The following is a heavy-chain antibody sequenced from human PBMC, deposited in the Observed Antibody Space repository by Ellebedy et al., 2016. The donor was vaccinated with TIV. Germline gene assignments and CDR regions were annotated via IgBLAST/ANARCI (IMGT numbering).Heavy chain of an antibody. CDR1: GFTFSSYA. CDR2: ISGTGGST. D-gene: IGHD1-14*01. V-gene: IGHV3-23*01. Sequence: GESLKISCAASGFTFSSYAMNWVRQAPGKGLEWVSIISGTGGSTNYADSVKGRFTISRDNSKNMLYLQMNSLRAEDTAIYYCAKSPSRKPGILDYWGQGTLVTVSS. J-gene: IGHJ4*02. CDR3: AKSPSRKPGILDY.